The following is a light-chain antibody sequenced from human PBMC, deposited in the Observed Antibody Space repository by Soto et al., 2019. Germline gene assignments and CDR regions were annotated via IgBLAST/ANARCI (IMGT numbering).Light chain of an antibody. V-gene: IGKV3-11*01. CDR1: QSVSNY. CDR2: LAS. J-gene: IGKJ4*01. Sequence: EIVLTQSPATLSLSPGERATLSCRASQSVSNYLAWYQQKPGQAPRLLIYLASNRAAGVPARFSGSGSGTDFTLTISDVEPEDFAVYYCQQRSNWLTFGGGTKVDIK. CDR3: QQRSNWLT.